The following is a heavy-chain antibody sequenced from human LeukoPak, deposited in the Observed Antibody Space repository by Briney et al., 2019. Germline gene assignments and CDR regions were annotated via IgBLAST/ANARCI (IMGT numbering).Heavy chain of an antibody. V-gene: IGHV4-59*01. CDR2: IYYSGST. Sequence: PSETLSLTCTVSGGSISSYYRSWIRQPPGKGLEWIGYIYYSGSTNYNPSLKSRAPISVDTSRDQFSLKLSSVTAADTAVYYCAGVRGYYYYYYMDVWGKGTTVTV. CDR1: GGSISSYY. CDR3: AGVRGYYYYYYMDV. J-gene: IGHJ6*03.